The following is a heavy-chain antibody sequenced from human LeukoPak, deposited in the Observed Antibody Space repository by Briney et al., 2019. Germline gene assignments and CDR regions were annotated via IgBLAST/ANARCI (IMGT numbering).Heavy chain of an antibody. D-gene: IGHD2-15*01. CDR1: GYTLTELS. J-gene: IGHJ5*02. V-gene: IGHV1-24*01. CDR2: FDPEDGET. Sequence: ASVKVSCKVSGYTLTELSMHWVRQAPGKGLEWMGGFDPEDGETIYAQKFQGRVTMTKDTSTDTAYMELRSLRSEDTAVYYCATVPRVYCSGGSSYGLGFDPWGQGTLVTVSS. CDR3: ATVPRVYCSGGSSYGLGFDP.